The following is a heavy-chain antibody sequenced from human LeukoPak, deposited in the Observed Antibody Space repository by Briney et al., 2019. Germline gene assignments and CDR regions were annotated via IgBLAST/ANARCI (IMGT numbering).Heavy chain of an antibody. CDR3: ARGSDNWNYYYYMDV. V-gene: IGHV1-46*01. CDR1: GYTFTSYY. J-gene: IGHJ6*03. D-gene: IGHD1-20*01. CDR2: INPSGGST. Sequence: ASVKVSCKASGYTFTSYYMHWVRQAPGQGLEWMGIINPSGGSTSYAQKFQGRVMITADESTSTAYMELSSLRSEDTAVYYCARGSDNWNYYYYMDVWGKGTTVTVSS.